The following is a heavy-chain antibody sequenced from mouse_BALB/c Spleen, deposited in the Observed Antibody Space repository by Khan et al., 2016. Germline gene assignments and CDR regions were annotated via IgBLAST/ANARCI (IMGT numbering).Heavy chain of an antibody. Sequence: QVQLQQPGAELVRPGSSVKISCKASGYAFSSYWMNWVKQRPGQGLEWIGQIYPGDADTNYNGKFKGKATLTADKSSSTAYMQLSSLTSEDSAVYFCARVSSSGYVAWFAYWGQGTLVTVSA. J-gene: IGHJ3*01. D-gene: IGHD3-1*01. CDR3: ARVSSSGYVAWFAY. CDR2: IYPGDADT. CDR1: GYAFSSYW. V-gene: IGHV1-80*01.